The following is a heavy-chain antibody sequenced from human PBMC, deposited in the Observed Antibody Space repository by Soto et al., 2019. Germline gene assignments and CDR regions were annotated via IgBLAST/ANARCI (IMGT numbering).Heavy chain of an antibody. V-gene: IGHV1-69*01. J-gene: IGHJ5*02. CDR3: ARDAGRYCSSTSCGFKWFDP. CDR2: IIPIFGTA. D-gene: IGHD2-2*01. Sequence: QVQLVQSGAEVKKPGSSVKVSCKASGGTFSSYAISWVRQAPGQGLEWMGGIIPIFGTANYAPKFQGRVTITADESTSTAYMGRSSLRSEDTAVYYCARDAGRYCSSTSCGFKWFDPWGQGTLVTVSS. CDR1: GGTFSSYA.